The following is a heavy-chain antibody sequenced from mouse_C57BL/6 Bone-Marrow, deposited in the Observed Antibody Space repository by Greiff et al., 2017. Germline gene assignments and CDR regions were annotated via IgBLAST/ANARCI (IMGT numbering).Heavy chain of an antibody. Sequence: EVQLQESGPELVKPGASVKISCKASGYSFTGYYMNWVKQSPEKSLEWIGEINPSTGGTTYNQKFKAKATLTVDKSSSTAYMQLKSLTSEDSAVYYCARGGITTVVATDYFDYWGRGTTLTVSS. J-gene: IGHJ2*01. V-gene: IGHV1-42*01. D-gene: IGHD1-1*01. CDR3: ARGGITTVVATDYFDY. CDR1: GYSFTGYY. CDR2: INPSTGGT.